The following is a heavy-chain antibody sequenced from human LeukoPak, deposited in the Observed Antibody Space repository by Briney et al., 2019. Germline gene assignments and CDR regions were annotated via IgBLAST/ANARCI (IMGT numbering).Heavy chain of an antibody. Sequence: TGGSLRLSCAASGFTFSSYGMHWVRQAPGKGLEWVAVISYDGSNKYYADSVKGRFTISRDNSKNTLYLQMNSLRAEDTAVYYCASIAGDSSSPSDGEVFDIWGQGTMVTVSS. CDR2: ISYDGSNK. CDR3: ASIAGDSSSPSDGEVFDI. J-gene: IGHJ3*02. CDR1: GFTFSSYG. V-gene: IGHV3-30*03. D-gene: IGHD6-6*01.